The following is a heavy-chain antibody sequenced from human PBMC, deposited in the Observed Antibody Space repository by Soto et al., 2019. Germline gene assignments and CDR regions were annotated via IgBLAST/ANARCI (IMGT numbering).Heavy chain of an antibody. CDR1: GFTFSSFA. Sequence: EMQLLESGGGLVQPGGSLRLSCAASGFTFSSFAMSWVRQAPGKGLDWVSAISGSGGSTYSADSVKGRFTISRDNSKNTLHLQMNSLRAEDSAVYYCARGGGSAYVTPPISNWFDPWGQGTLVTVSS. V-gene: IGHV3-23*01. J-gene: IGHJ5*02. D-gene: IGHD3-22*01. CDR3: ARGGGSAYVTPPISNWFDP. CDR2: ISGSGGST.